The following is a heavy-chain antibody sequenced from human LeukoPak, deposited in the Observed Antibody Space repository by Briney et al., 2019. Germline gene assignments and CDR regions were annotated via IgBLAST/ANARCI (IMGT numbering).Heavy chain of an antibody. V-gene: IGHV3-20*04. CDR2: INWSGGRT. CDR3: ARELVPDY. J-gene: IGHJ4*02. D-gene: IGHD2-21*01. CDR1: GFTFDDYG. Sequence: GGSLRLSCAASGFTFDDYGMSWVRQAPGKGLEWVSGINWSGGRTAYVDSVKGRCTISRDNAKNSLHLLMNSLRAEDTAFYYRARELVPDYWGQGTLVTVSS.